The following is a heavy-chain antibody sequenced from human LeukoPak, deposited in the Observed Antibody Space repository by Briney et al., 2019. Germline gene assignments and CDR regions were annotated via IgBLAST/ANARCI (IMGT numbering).Heavy chain of an antibody. CDR2: LNSAGSIT. V-gene: IGHV3-74*01. Sequence: GGSLRLSYTASGFAFSSHWIHWVRQGPGKGLVWVSTLNSAGSITPYADSVKGRFTISRDNAKNTLYLQMNSLRAEDMALYYCAKGPRYCSSTSCPHRDAFDIWGQGTMVTVSS. D-gene: IGHD2-2*01. J-gene: IGHJ3*02. CDR1: GFAFSSHW. CDR3: AKGPRYCSSTSCPHRDAFDI.